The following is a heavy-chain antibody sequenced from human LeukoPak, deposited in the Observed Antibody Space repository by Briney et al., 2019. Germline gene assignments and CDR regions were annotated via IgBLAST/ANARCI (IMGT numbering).Heavy chain of an antibody. V-gene: IGHV4-4*02. J-gene: IGHJ6*03. CDR3: ARLRGQLWLSDMDV. CDR2: IYHSGST. CDR1: GGSTSSSNW. D-gene: IGHD5-18*01. Sequence: PSETLSLTCAVSGGSTSSSNWWSWVRQPPGKGLEWIGEIYHSGSTNYNPSLKSRVTISVDTSKNQFSLKLSSVTAADTAVYYCARLRGQLWLSDMDVWGKGTTVTVSS.